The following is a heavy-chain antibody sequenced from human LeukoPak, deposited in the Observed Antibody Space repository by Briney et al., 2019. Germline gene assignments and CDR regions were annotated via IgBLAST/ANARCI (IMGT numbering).Heavy chain of an antibody. Sequence: GGSLRLSCAVSGFAFGSEAMSWVRQSPARGLEWVASISPGGGTTYYADYVKGRFTISRDNSKNTLYLQMNSLRAEDTAMYYCARDTIFGVSWFDPWGQGTLVTVSS. CDR1: GFAFGSEA. J-gene: IGHJ5*02. CDR2: ISPGGGTT. D-gene: IGHD3-3*01. V-gene: IGHV3-23*01. CDR3: ARDTIFGVSWFDP.